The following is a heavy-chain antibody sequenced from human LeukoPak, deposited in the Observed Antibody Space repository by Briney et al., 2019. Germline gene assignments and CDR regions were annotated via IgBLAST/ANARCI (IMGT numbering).Heavy chain of an antibody. CDR3: ARGTDYGDYP. J-gene: IGHJ5*02. Sequence: ASVTVSFTASGYTVTSYYMHWVRQAPGQGLEWMGIISPSGGSTSYAQKFQGRVTMTRDTSTSTVYMELSSLRSEDTAVYYCARGTDYGDYPWGQGTLVTVSS. CDR1: GYTVTSYY. CDR2: ISPSGGST. D-gene: IGHD4-17*01. V-gene: IGHV1-46*01.